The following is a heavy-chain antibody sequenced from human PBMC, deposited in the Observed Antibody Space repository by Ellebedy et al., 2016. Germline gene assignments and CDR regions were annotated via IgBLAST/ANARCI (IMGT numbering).Heavy chain of an antibody. CDR3: ARDRSSGWYYFDY. Sequence: GESLKISCAASGFTFSRYGMHWVRQAPGKGLEWVAVIWYDGSNKYYADSVKGRFTISRDNSKNTLYLQMNSLRAEDTAVYYCARDRSSGWYYFDYWGQGTLVTVSS. V-gene: IGHV3-33*01. CDR1: GFTFSRYG. D-gene: IGHD6-19*01. J-gene: IGHJ4*02. CDR2: IWYDGSNK.